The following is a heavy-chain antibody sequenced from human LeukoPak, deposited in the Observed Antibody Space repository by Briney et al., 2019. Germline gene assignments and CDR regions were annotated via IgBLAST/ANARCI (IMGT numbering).Heavy chain of an antibody. Sequence: ASVKVSCKASRYXFTGYYMHWVRHAPGQGLEWLGWISPNSGDTNYAQNFQGRVTMTRDTSISTAYMELSRLTSDDSAVYYCARRTGSGPFDPWGQGTLVTVSS. CDR1: RYXFTGYY. CDR2: ISPNSGDT. V-gene: IGHV1-2*02. D-gene: IGHD3-10*01. J-gene: IGHJ5*02. CDR3: ARRTGSGPFDP.